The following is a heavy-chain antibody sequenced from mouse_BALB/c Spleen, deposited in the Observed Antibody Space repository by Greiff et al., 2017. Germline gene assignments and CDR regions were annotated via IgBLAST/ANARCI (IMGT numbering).Heavy chain of an antibody. V-gene: IGHV14-3*02. J-gene: IGHJ4*01. D-gene: IGHD2-1*01. Sequence: EVKLMESGAELVKPGASVKLSCTASGFYIKDTYMHWVKQRPEQGLEWIGRIDPANGNTKYDPKFQGKATITADTSSNTAYLQLSSLTSEDTAVYYCAREGNYRSLLDYWGQGTSVTVSS. CDR1: GFYIKDTY. CDR2: IDPANGNT. CDR3: AREGNYRSLLDY.